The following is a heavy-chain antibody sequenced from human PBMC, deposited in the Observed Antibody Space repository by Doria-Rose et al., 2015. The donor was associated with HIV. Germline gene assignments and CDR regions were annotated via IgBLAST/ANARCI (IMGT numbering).Heavy chain of an antibody. D-gene: IGHD3-10*01. CDR3: ARFRPSRGIYYSLDA. V-gene: IGHV4-4*09. CDR2: IYSRGSP. Sequence: VQLQESGPGLVKPAETLSLTRTVSGGSISSYYWNWIQQPPGKGLEWIGYIYSRGSPHYNPPLKSRVPISIDPPKTQFSRKLSSVTAADTAVYYCARFRPSRGIYYSLDAWGKGTTVTVSS. CDR1: GGSISSYY. J-gene: IGHJ6*03.